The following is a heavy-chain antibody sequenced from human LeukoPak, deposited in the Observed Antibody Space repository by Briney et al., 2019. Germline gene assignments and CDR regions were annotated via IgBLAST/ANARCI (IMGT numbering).Heavy chain of an antibody. CDR3: ARAGNYYFDL. Sequence: GGSLRLSCAASGFTFSSSWMHWVRQGPGKGRVWVGRMNADGRTINYADSVKGRFTISRDNAKNTLYLQMNSLRTEDAAVYYCARAGNYYFDLWGRGTQVTVSS. V-gene: IGHV3-74*01. CDR2: MNADGRTI. J-gene: IGHJ2*01. D-gene: IGHD1-7*01. CDR1: GFTFSSSW.